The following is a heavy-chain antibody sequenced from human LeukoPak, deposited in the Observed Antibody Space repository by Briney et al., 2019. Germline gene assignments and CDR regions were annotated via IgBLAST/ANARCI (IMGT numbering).Heavy chain of an antibody. Sequence: SETLSLTCAVYGGSFSVYYWSWIRQPPGKGLEWIGYIYYSGSTNYNPSLKSRVTISVDTSKNQFSLKLSSVTAADTAVYYCARSSSWYYIVDYWGQGTLVTVSS. CDR1: GGSFSVYY. CDR2: IYYSGST. V-gene: IGHV4-59*01. D-gene: IGHD6-13*01. J-gene: IGHJ4*02. CDR3: ARSSSWYYIVDY.